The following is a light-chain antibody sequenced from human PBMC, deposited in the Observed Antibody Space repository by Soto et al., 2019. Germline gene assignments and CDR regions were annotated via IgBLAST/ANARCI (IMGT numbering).Light chain of an antibody. V-gene: IGLV2-14*01. Sequence: QSALTQPASVSGSPGQSITISCTGTSSDVGGYNSVSWYRQDPGKAPKLMIYDVTNRPSGVSNRFSGSKSGNTASLTISGLQAEDEADYYCSSFTSSITYVFGIGTKVTVL. CDR1: SSDVGGYNS. CDR2: DVT. CDR3: SSFTSSITYV. J-gene: IGLJ1*01.